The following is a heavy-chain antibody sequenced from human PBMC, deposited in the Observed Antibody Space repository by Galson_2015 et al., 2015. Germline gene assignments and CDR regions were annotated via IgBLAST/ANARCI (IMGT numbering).Heavy chain of an antibody. D-gene: IGHD6-19*01. V-gene: IGHV4-59*01. CDR3: ARSRALGGTGTVAGYFDY. Sequence: LSLTCTVSGGSISSYYWSWIRQPPGKGLEWIGYIYYSGSTNYNPSLKSRVTISVDTSKNQFSLKLSSVTAADTAVYYCARSRALGGTGTVAGYFDYWGQGTLVTVSS. CDR2: IYYSGST. J-gene: IGHJ4*02. CDR1: GGSISSYY.